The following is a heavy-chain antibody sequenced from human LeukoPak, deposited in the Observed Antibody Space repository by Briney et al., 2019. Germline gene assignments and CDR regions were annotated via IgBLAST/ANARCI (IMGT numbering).Heavy chain of an antibody. J-gene: IGHJ4*02. Sequence: GGSLRLSCAASGFTFSSYWMSWVRQAPGKGLEWVANIKQDGSEKYYVDSVKGRFTISRDNAKNSLYLQMNSLRAEDTAVYYCARDLEYCSGGSCHRLLDYWGQGTLVTVSS. V-gene: IGHV3-7*01. D-gene: IGHD2-15*01. CDR3: ARDLEYCSGGSCHRLLDY. CDR1: GFTFSSYW. CDR2: IKQDGSEK.